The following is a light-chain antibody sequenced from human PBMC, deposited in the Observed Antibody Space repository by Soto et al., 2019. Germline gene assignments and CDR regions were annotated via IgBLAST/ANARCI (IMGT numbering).Light chain of an antibody. Sequence: ELTQPPSVSVAPGQTARITCGGNNIGSKSVHWHQQRPGQAPLVVIYDDTDRPSGIPERFSGANSENTATLTITRVEAGDEADYYCQVRDSNNDHMVFGGGTKLTVL. V-gene: IGLV3-21*02. CDR3: QVRDSNNDHMV. CDR2: DDT. J-gene: IGLJ3*02. CDR1: NIGSKS.